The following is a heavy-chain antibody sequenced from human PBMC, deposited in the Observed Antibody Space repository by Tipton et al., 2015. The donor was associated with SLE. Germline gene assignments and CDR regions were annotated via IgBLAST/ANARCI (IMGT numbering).Heavy chain of an antibody. CDR1: GDSFSSGSSS. CDR2: IYNSGIT. V-gene: IGHV4-61*02. CDR3: VKSVVVVSPRDYYYCMDV. Sequence: LRLSCTVSGDSFSSGSSSWNWVRQPAGKGLEWIGLIYNSGITNYNPSLQSRVTLSVDMSKNQFSLRLSSVTAADTGVYYCVKSVVVVSPRDYYYCMDVWGKGTTVTVSS. D-gene: IGHD2-15*01. J-gene: IGHJ6*03.